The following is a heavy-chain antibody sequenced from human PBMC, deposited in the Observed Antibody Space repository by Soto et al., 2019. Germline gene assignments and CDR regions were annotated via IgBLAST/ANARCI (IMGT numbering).Heavy chain of an antibody. CDR1: GFTFSSYG. CDR3: ASDTGNEHDYGDHQFDY. CDR2: IWYDGSNK. J-gene: IGHJ4*02. D-gene: IGHD4-17*01. Sequence: QVQLVESGGGVVQPGRSLRLSCAASGFTFSSYGMHWVRQAPGTGLEWVAVIWYDGSNKYYADSVKGRFTISRDNSKNTRYLQMNSLRAEDTAVYYCASDTGNEHDYGDHQFDYWGQVTLVTVAS. V-gene: IGHV3-33*01.